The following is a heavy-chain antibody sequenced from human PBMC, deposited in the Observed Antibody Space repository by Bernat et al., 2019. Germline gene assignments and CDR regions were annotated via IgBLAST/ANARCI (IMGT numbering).Heavy chain of an antibody. V-gene: IGHV3-53*02. CDR3: ARDFVRVSGQY. CDR2: IYSGGSI. Sequence: EVQLVETGGGLIQPGGSLRLSCAASGFTVSSNYMSWVRQAPGKGLEWVSVIYSGGSIYYADSVKGRFTISRDNSKNTLYLQMNSLRAEDTAVYYCARDFVRVSGQYWGQGTLVTVCS. CDR1: GFTVSSNY. J-gene: IGHJ1*01. D-gene: IGHD2-21*01.